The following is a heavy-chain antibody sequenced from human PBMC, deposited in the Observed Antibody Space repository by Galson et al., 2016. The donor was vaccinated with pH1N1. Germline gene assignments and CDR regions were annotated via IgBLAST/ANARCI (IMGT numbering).Heavy chain of an antibody. CDR2: ITHSGTT. D-gene: IGHD3-10*01. CDR1: GGSFSHYY. V-gene: IGHV4-34*01. J-gene: IGHJ6*02. Sequence: SETLSLTCAAYGGSFSHYYWSWIRQSPGKGLEWIGEITHSGTTHYNASLKSRVSMSVDTSRNQFSLKLSSVTAADTAVYYCARLSLGGHTETYGMDVWGQGTTVIVSS. CDR3: ARLSLGGHTETYGMDV.